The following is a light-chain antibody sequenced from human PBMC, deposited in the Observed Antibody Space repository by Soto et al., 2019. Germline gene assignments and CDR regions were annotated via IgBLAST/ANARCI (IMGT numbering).Light chain of an antibody. CDR1: QSVDSNY. V-gene: IGKV3-20*01. CDR2: GAS. CDR3: QLYGSSPLYT. J-gene: IGKJ2*01. Sequence: EIVLTQSPGTLSLSPGERATISCRASQSVDSNYLAWYQQKPGQAPSLLIYGASSRATGIPDRFSGSGSGTDFTLTISRLEPEDFAVYYCQLYGSSPLYTFGQGTNLEIK.